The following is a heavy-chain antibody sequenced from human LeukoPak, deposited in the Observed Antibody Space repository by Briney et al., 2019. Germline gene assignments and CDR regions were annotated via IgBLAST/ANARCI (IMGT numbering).Heavy chain of an antibody. CDR2: IYYSGST. CDR1: GGSISSSSYY. D-gene: IGHD3-22*01. J-gene: IGHJ4*02. V-gene: IGHV4-39*07. Sequence: SETLSLTCTVSGGSISSSSYYWGWIRQPPGKGLEWIGSIYYSGSTYYNPSLKSRVTISVDTSKNQFSLKLSSVTAADTAVYYCARDPARYDSSIGGDYWGQGTLVTVSS. CDR3: ARDPARYDSSIGGDY.